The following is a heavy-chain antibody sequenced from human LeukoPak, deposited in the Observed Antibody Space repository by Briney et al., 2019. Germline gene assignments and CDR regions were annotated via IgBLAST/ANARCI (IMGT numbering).Heavy chain of an antibody. CDR1: GGAIRSYY. V-gene: IGHV4-59*01. J-gene: IGHJ4*01. CDR3: ARGAQQLPYYFDY. CDR2: MYNSGST. Sequence: SETLSLTCTVSGGAIRSYYWSWIRQPPGKGLEWIGYMYNSGSTNYNPSLKSRVTISVDTSKNQFSLKLSSVTAAYTAVYYCARGAQQLPYYFDYWGQGILVTVSS. D-gene: IGHD4-11*01.